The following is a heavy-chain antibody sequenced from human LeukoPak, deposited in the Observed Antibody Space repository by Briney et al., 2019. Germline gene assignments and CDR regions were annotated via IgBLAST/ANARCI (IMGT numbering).Heavy chain of an antibody. V-gene: IGHV5-51*01. CDR3: ARMIGLGEVSPYFDY. J-gene: IGHJ4*02. CDR1: GYIFTTFW. Sequence: RTGESLKISCKGSGYIFTTFWIAWVRQMPGKGLEWVGVIFPGDSDTRYSPSFQGHVTISADNSITTAYLQWSSLKASDTAMYYCARMIGLGEVSPYFDYWGQGSLVTVSS. D-gene: IGHD3-16*02. CDR2: IFPGDSDT.